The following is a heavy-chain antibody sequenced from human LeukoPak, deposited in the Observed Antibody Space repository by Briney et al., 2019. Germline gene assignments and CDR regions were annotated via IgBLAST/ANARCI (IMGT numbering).Heavy chain of an antibody. J-gene: IGHJ4*02. D-gene: IGHD3-9*01. V-gene: IGHV3-30*02. CDR3: ARGIRIRYFDWLLTAQAYYFDY. Sequence: GGSLRLSCKASGLRFSRGGMHWIRQAPGKGLEWLAFIQYDESSKYYADSVKGRFTISRDNSKNTLYLQMNTLRPDDTAVYYCARGIRIRYFDWLLTAQAYYFDYWGQGTLVTVSS. CDR1: GLRFSRGG. CDR2: IQYDESSK.